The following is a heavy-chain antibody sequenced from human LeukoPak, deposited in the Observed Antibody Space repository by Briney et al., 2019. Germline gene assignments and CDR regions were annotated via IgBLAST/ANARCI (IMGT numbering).Heavy chain of an antibody. Sequence: APVKVSCKASGYTFTGYYIHWLRQAPGQGLEWMGWINPNSGGTNFAQKFQGRVTMTRDTSISTAYMELSRLRSDDTAVYFCARDGGLDYWGQGTLVTVSS. J-gene: IGHJ4*02. CDR3: ARDGGLDY. D-gene: IGHD2-15*01. V-gene: IGHV1-2*02. CDR1: GYTFTGYY. CDR2: INPNSGGT.